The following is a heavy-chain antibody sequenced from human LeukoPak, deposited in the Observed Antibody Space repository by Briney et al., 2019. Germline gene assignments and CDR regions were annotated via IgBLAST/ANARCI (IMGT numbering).Heavy chain of an antibody. CDR1: GFTFSSYS. D-gene: IGHD1-26*01. CDR3: AKEVIVGVSFDY. Sequence: HAGGSLRLSCAASGFTFSSYSMNWVRQAPGKGLEWVAAISGSGGSTYYADSVKGRFTSSRDNFKNTLYLQMNSLRAEDTAVYYCAKEVIVGVSFDYWGQGTLVTVSS. V-gene: IGHV3-23*01. CDR2: ISGSGGST. J-gene: IGHJ4*02.